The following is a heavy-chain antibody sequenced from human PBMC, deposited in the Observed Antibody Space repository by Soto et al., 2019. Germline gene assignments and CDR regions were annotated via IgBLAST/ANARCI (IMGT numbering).Heavy chain of an antibody. CDR1: GFSLSVYW. V-gene: IGHV3-74*01. J-gene: IGHJ3*02. CDR3: VRVLKSIGWDNDVFDI. D-gene: IGHD6-19*01. Sequence: GGSLRLSCAASGFSLSVYWMHWVRQAPGKGLAWVSRIDTYGSATKYADSVGGRFSISKDNAENTLYLQMNNLRADDTAVYYCVRVLKSIGWDNDVFDIWGQGTMVT. CDR2: IDTYGSAT.